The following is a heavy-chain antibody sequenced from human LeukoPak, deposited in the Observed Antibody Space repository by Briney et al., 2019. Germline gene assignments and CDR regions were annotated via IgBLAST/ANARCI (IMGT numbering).Heavy chain of an antibody. V-gene: IGHV3-7*01. Sequence: GGSLRLSCAASGFTFSSYWMSWVRQAPGKGLEWVANIKQDGCEKYYVDSVKGRFTISRDNAKNSLYLQMNSLRAEDTAVYYCARVGYCSSTSCSEFDYWGQGTLVTVSS. CDR2: IKQDGCEK. CDR1: GFTFSSYW. CDR3: ARVGYCSSTSCSEFDY. J-gene: IGHJ4*02. D-gene: IGHD2-2*01.